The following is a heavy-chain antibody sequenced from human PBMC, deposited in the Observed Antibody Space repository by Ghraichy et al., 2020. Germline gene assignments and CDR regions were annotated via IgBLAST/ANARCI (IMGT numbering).Heavy chain of an antibody. CDR3: ARDKLDSSGYQQYYFDY. V-gene: IGHV6-1*01. Sequence: SQTLSLTCAISGDSVSSNSAAWNWIRQSPSRGLEWLGRTYYRSKWYNDYAVSVKSRITINPDTSKNQFSLQLNSVTPEDTAVYYCARDKLDSSGYQQYYFDYWGQGTLVTVSS. CDR2: TYYRSKWYN. J-gene: IGHJ4*02. CDR1: GDSVSSNSAA. D-gene: IGHD3-22*01.